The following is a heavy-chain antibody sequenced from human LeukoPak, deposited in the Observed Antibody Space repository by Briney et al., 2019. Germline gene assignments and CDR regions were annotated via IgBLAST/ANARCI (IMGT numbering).Heavy chain of an antibody. D-gene: IGHD3-10*01. V-gene: IGHV4-30-4*01. CDR1: GGSISSGDYY. CDR2: IYYSGST. CDR3: AREYYGSGSYYNWFDP. Sequence: SQTLSLTCTVPGGSISSGDYYWSWIRQPPGKGLEWIGYIYYSGSTYYNPSLKSRVTISVDTSKNQFSLKLSSVTAADTAVYYCAREYYGSGSYYNWFDPWGQGTLVTVSS. J-gene: IGHJ5*02.